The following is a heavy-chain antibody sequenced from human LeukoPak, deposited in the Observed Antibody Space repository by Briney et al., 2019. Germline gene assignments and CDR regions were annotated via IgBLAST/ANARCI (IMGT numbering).Heavy chain of an antibody. CDR1: GYTFTGYY. J-gene: IGHJ4*02. CDR2: INPNSGGT. V-gene: IGHV1-2*02. Sequence: ASLKVSCKASGYTFTGYYMHWVRQAPGQGLEWMGWINPNSGGTNYAQKFQGRVTMTRDTSISTAYMELSRLRSDDTAVYYCARSGDYPGGYYFDYWGQGTLVTVSS. D-gene: IGHD2-21*02. CDR3: ARSGDYPGGYYFDY.